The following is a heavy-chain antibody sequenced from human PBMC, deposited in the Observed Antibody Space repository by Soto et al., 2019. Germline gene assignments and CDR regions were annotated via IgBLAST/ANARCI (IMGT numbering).Heavy chain of an antibody. CDR3: ATSMRHTLNP. J-gene: IGHJ5*02. Sequence: EVQVVESGVGLIEPGGSLRLSCAASGFTFSSHWMTWVRQVPGKGLEWVANINQDGSGQYYVDSVKGRFTISRDNAKNSLCVHMNSLRVEDTAVYYCATSMRHTLNPWGQGTLVTVSS. CDR1: GFTFSSHW. CDR2: INQDGSGQ. D-gene: IGHD2-8*01. V-gene: IGHV3-7*01.